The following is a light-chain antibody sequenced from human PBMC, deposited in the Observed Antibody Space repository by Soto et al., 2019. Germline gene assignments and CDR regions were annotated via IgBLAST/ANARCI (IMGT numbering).Light chain of an antibody. V-gene: IGKV1-39*01. Sequence: DVQMTQSPSSLSASVGDRVTITCRASQSISTYLNWYQQKPGKAPKLLIFGASSVQSGVPSRFSGSGSGTDFTLTISSLQPEDFATYYCQQSYSTPLTFGGGTKVEIQ. CDR3: QQSYSTPLT. CDR1: QSISTY. CDR2: GAS. J-gene: IGKJ4*01.